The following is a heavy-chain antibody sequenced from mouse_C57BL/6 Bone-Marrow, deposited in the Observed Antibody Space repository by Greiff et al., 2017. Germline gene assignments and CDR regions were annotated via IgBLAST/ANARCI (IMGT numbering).Heavy chain of an antibody. CDR2: ISSGGSYT. Sequence: EVQLQQSGGDLVKPGGSLKLSCAASGFTFSSYGLSWVRQPPDKKLVWVATISSGGSYTYYPDSVKGRFTISRDNAKNTLYLQMSSLKSEDTAMYYCARGYYNYFDYWGQGTTLTVSS. CDR1: GFTFSSYG. CDR3: ARGYYNYFDY. J-gene: IGHJ2*01. V-gene: IGHV5-6*01. D-gene: IGHD2-3*01.